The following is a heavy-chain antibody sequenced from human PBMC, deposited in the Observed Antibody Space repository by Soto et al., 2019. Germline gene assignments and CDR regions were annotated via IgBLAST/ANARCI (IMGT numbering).Heavy chain of an antibody. CDR1: GDSVSSNSAA. D-gene: IGHD2-21*01. Sequence: SQTLSLTCVISGDSVSSNSAAWNWIRQSPSRGLEWLGRTYYKSKWYNDYAVSVKSRITINPDTSKNQFSLQLNSVTPEDTAVYYCARDHILLGPYAFDIWGQGTMVTVSS. V-gene: IGHV6-1*01. CDR3: ARDHILLGPYAFDI. CDR2: TYYKSKWYN. J-gene: IGHJ3*02.